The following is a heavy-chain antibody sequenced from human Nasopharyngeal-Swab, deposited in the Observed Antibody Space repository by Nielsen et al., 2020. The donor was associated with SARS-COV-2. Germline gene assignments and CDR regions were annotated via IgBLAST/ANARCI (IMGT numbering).Heavy chain of an antibody. CDR2: ISSSSSTI. CDR1: GFTFSSYS. J-gene: IGHJ4*02. CDR3: ASPSTLDY. Sequence: GGSLRLSCAASGFTFSSYSMNWVRQAPGKGLEWVSYISSSSSTIYYADSVKGRFTISRDNAKNSLYLQMNSLRAEDTAVYYCASPSTLDYWGQGTLVTVSS. V-gene: IGHV3-48*01.